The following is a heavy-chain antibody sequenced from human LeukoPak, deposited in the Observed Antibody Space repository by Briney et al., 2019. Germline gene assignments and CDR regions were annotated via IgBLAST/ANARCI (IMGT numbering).Heavy chain of an antibody. CDR3: ARGWASEAFDY. D-gene: IGHD3-16*01. J-gene: IGHJ4*02. Sequence: GGSLRLSCAASGFTFSSYSMNWVRQAPGRGLEWVSSISSSSSYIYYADSVKRRFTISRDYAKNSLYLQMDSLRAEDTAVYYCARGWASEAFDYWGQGTLVTVSS. CDR1: GFTFSSYS. CDR2: ISSSSSYI. V-gene: IGHV3-21*01.